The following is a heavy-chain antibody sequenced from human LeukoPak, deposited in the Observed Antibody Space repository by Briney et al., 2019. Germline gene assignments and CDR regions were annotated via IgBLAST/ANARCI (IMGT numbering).Heavy chain of an antibody. J-gene: IGHJ5*02. CDR1: GDSITSGTYY. V-gene: IGHV4-39*01. CDR3: ARHHSALNWFDP. D-gene: IGHD2-15*01. Sequence: PSETLSLTCTVSGDSITSGTYYWDWICQAPGKGLEWIGNVYHTGIIYYNPSLESRVTMSVDTSKNQFSLKLNSLTAADTAVYYCARHHSALNWFDPWGQGTLVTVSS. CDR2: VYHTGII.